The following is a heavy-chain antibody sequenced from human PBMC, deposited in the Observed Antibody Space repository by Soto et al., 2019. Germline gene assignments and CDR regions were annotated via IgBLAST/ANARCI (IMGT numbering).Heavy chain of an antibody. CDR3: AKDLRIAVAGTDYFDS. CDR1: GFSFSSYG. D-gene: IGHD6-19*01. CDR2: ISYDVTNK. V-gene: IGHV3-30*18. J-gene: IGHJ4*02. Sequence: GGSLRLSCAASGFSFSSYGMHWVRQAPGKGLEWVAVISYDVTNKYYADSVKGRFTISRDNSKNTLYLQMNSLRAEDTAVYYCAKDLRIAVAGTDYFDSWGQGALVTVSS.